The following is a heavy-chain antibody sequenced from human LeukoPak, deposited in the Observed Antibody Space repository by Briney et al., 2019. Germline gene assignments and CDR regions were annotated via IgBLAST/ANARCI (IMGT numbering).Heavy chain of an antibody. V-gene: IGHV4-30-4*01. CDR1: GGSISSGNYY. D-gene: IGHD1-26*01. CDR2: IYYSGST. CDR3: ASSGSFPYWYFDL. J-gene: IGHJ2*01. Sequence: SQTLSLTCTVSGGSISSGNYYWSWIRQPPGKGLEWIGYIYYSGSTNYNPSLKSRVTISVDTSKNQFSLKLSSVTAADTAVYYCASSGSFPYWYFDLWGRGTLVTVSS.